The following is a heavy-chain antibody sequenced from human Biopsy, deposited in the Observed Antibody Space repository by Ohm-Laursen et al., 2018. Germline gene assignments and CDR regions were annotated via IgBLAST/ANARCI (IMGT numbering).Heavy chain of an antibody. D-gene: IGHD6-13*01. Sequence: PSETLSLTCTVSGASISSAAYHWSWIRQLPGKGLEWLGYISHSGSTSYNPSLRSLVTISTDTSTNQFSLKVRSVTAADTAMYYCAGATSGTSLYDPWGQGILVTVSS. CDR3: AGATSGTSLYDP. CDR1: GASISSAAYH. J-gene: IGHJ5*02. CDR2: ISHSGST. V-gene: IGHV4-31*01.